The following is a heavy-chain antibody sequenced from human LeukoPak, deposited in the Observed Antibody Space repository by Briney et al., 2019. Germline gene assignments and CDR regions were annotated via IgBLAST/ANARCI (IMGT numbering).Heavy chain of an antibody. D-gene: IGHD3-22*01. CDR1: GYTFTSYG. CDR3: ARTITMIVVVTDPDAFDI. J-gene: IGHJ3*02. V-gene: IGHV1-18*01. Sequence: GASVKVSCKASGYTFTSYGISWVGQAPGQGLEWMGWISAYNGNTNYAQKLQGRVTMTTDTSTSTAYMELRSLRSDDTAVYYCARTITMIVVVTDPDAFDIWGQGTMVTVSS. CDR2: ISAYNGNT.